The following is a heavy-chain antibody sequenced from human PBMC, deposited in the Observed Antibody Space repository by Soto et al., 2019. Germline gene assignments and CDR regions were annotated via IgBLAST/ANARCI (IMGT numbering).Heavy chain of an antibody. CDR1: GYTFTTYG. J-gene: IGHJ4*02. V-gene: IGHV1-18*01. CDR2: ISAYSGST. D-gene: IGHD6-13*01. Sequence: QVQLVQSGAEVKKPGASVKVSCKASGYTFTTYGNSWVRQAPGQGLEWLGWISAYSGSTKFAQKLQGRVTMTTDTSTTTAYMELRSLTSDDTAVYYCARDFTKSSSWPYYFDYWGQGTLVTVSS. CDR3: ARDFTKSSSWPYYFDY.